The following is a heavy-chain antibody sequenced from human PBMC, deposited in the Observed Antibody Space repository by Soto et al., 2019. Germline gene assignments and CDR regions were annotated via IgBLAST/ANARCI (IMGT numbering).Heavy chain of an antibody. CDR1: GYTFSTYG. CDR3: ARDSAAHGPVFDY. Sequence: QVQLVQSGAEVKKPGASVKVSCKASGYTFSTYGISWVRQAPGQGLEWMAWISTSNGDTHYAQKVQDRVSMTTDRFTSTEYMELRSLRSDDTAIYYCARDSAAHGPVFDYWGQGTLVTVSS. J-gene: IGHJ4*02. V-gene: IGHV1-18*04. CDR2: ISTSNGDT. D-gene: IGHD6-13*01.